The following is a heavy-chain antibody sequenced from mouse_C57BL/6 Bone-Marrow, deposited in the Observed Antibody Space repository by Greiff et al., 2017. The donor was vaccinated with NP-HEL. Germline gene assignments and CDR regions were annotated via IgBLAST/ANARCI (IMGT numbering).Heavy chain of an antibody. CDR2: IYPGDGDT. Sequence: QVQLKESGPELVKPGASVKISCKASGYAFSSSWMNWVKQRPGKGLEWIGRIYPGDGDTNYNGKFKGKATLTADKSSSTAYMQLSSLTSEDSAVYFCARSGITTVDYWGQGTTLTVSS. D-gene: IGHD1-1*01. CDR1: GYAFSSSW. CDR3: ARSGITTVDY. V-gene: IGHV1-82*01. J-gene: IGHJ2*01.